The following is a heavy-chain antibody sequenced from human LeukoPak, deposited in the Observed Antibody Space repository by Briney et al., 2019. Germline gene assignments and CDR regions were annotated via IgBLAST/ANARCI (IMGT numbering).Heavy chain of an antibody. D-gene: IGHD3-22*01. CDR3: ARGGEYYDSSGYSPTDAFDI. CDR2: IYYSGST. J-gene: IGHJ3*02. CDR1: GGSISSGDYY. V-gene: IGHV4-30-4*01. Sequence: SETLSLTCTVSGGSISSGDYYWSWIRQPPGKGLEWIGYIYYSGSTYYNPSLKSRVTISVDTSKNQFSLKLSSVTAADTAVYYCARGGEYYDSSGYSPTDAFDIWGQGTMVTVSS.